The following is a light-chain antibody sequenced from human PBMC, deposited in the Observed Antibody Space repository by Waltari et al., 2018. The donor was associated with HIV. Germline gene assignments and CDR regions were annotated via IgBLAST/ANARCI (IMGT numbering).Light chain of an antibody. CDR2: QDN. Sequence: SYELSQIPSVSVSPGQTARIPCSGDKLGDKYVSWYQQKPGQSPVVVMYQDNARPSGIPERFSGSNSGNTATLTISGAQAMDEAEYYCQAWDSSAVYVFGTGTKVTVL. CDR1: KLGDKY. J-gene: IGLJ1*01. V-gene: IGLV3-1*01. CDR3: QAWDSSAVYV.